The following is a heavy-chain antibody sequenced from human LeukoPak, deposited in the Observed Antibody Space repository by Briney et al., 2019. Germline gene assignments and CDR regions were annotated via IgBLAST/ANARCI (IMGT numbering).Heavy chain of an antibody. J-gene: IGHJ4*02. CDR2: IHYDENSQ. CDR1: GFTFSNYG. Sequence: PGGSLRLSCAASGFTFSNYGMHWVRQAPGKGLEWVTFIHYDENSQYYAASVRGRFTVFRDNSKNTVYMEMSSLRAEDTAVYYCARDNWGWDYWGQGTLVIVSS. D-gene: IGHD7-27*01. V-gene: IGHV3-30*02. CDR3: ARDNWGWDY.